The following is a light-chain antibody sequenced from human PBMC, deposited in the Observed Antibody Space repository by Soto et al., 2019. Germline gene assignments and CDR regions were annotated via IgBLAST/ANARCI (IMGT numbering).Light chain of an antibody. J-gene: IGLJ1*01. CDR2: EVN. V-gene: IGLV2-8*01. CDR1: SSDVGGYNY. CDR3: NSYAGSNNLGV. Sequence: QSALTQPPSASGSPGQSVTIYCTGTSSDVGGYNYVSWYQHHSGKAPKLMIYEVNKRPSGVPDRFSGSKSGNTASLTVSGLQAEDEADYYCNSYAGSNNLGVFGTGTKVTVL.